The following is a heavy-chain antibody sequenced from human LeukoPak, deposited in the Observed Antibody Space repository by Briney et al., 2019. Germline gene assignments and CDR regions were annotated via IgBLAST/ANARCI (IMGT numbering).Heavy chain of an antibody. V-gene: IGHV3-74*01. CDR3: TRGEDISNSMEY. CDR2: INSDGSST. D-gene: IGHD2-15*01. Sequence: GGSLRLSCAASGFTFSSHWIHWVRQAPGKGLVWVSRINSDGSSTRYADSVKGRFTISRDNAKNTVYLQMNRLSAEDTAVYYCTRGEDISNSMEYWGQGTLVTVSS. CDR1: GFTFSSHW. J-gene: IGHJ4*02.